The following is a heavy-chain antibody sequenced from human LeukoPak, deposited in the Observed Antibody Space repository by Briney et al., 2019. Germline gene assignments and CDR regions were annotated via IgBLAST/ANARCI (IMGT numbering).Heavy chain of an antibody. D-gene: IGHD6-19*01. Sequence: SETLSLTCTVSDDSISSYYWIWIRQPPGKGLEWIGYIYYSGSTNYNPSLKSRVTISVDTSKNQFSLKLSSVTAADTAVYYCARDWLGLNYYMDVWGKGTTVTVSS. V-gene: IGHV4-59*01. CDR3: ARDWLGLNYYMDV. J-gene: IGHJ6*03. CDR1: DDSISSYY. CDR2: IYYSGST.